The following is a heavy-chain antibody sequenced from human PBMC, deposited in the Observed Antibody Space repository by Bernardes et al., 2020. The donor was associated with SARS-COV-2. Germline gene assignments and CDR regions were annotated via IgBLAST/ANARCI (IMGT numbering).Heavy chain of an antibody. CDR2: IYTSGST. J-gene: IGHJ5*02. CDR1: GGSISSYY. Sequence: SETLSLTCTVSGGSISSYYWSWIRQPAGKGLEWIGRIYTSGSTNYNPSLKSRVTMSVDTSKNQFSLKLSSVTAADTAVYYCARDWGWYSSKIMFDPWGQGTLVTVSS. CDR3: ARDWGWYSSKIMFDP. V-gene: IGHV4-4*07. D-gene: IGHD6-13*01.